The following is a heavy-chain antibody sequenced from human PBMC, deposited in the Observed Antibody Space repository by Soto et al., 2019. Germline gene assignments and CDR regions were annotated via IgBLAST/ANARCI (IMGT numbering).Heavy chain of an antibody. CDR2: MSPKSGGS. CDR1: GYTFTDYY. D-gene: IGHD2-2*01. V-gene: IGHV1-2*02. Sequence: ASVKVSCKASGYTFTDYYIHWVRQAPGQGLEWMGWMSPKSGGSSHAQQFQGRVTMTRDTSMSTTYMELSRLRSDDTAVYYCAREMRYCDSTSCDDFDFWGQGTLVTVSS. J-gene: IGHJ4*02. CDR3: AREMRYCDSTSCDDFDF.